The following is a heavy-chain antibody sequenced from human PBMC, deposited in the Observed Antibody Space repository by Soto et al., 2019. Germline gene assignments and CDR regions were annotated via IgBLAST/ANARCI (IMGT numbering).Heavy chain of an antibody. CDR3: AKYSSGWYYYYYYYMDV. CDR1: GFTFSSYT. D-gene: IGHD6-19*01. CDR2: ISGSGGST. V-gene: IGHV3-23*01. Sequence: PVGSLILSCAASGFTFSSYTMSWVRQAPGKGLEWVSAISGSGGSTYYADSVKGRFTISRDNSKNTLYLQMNSLRAEDTAVYYCAKYSSGWYYYYYYYMDVWGKGTTVTVSS. J-gene: IGHJ6*03.